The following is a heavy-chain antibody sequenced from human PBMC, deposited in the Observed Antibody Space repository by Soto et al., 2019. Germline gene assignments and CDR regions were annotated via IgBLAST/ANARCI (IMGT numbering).Heavy chain of an antibody. CDR1: GGSISNSNW. CDR3: AHRPIVGAAI. CDR2: IFHSGST. D-gene: IGHD1-26*01. J-gene: IGHJ4*02. V-gene: IGHV4-4*02. Sequence: QVQLQESGPGLVKPSGTLSLTCAVFGGSISNSNWWTWVRQPPGEGLDWIGEIFHSGSTNYNSSLMGQVTISVDKANHQFSLKLSSVTAADTAVYYSAHRPIVGAAIWGQGTLVTVSS.